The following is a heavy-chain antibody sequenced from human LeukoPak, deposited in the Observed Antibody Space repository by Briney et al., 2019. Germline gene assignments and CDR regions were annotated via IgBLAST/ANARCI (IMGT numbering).Heavy chain of an antibody. J-gene: IGHJ4*02. CDR1: GDSISNYY. V-gene: IGHV4-59*01. CDR3: ARLGTDYLVSDY. Sequence: SETLSLTCTVSGDSISNYYWSWIRQPPGKGLEWIGYIYYSGSTNYNPSLKSRVTISVDTSKNQFSLKLSSVTAADTAVYYCARLGTDYLVSDYWGQGTLVTVSS. CDR2: IYYSGST. D-gene: IGHD4/OR15-4a*01.